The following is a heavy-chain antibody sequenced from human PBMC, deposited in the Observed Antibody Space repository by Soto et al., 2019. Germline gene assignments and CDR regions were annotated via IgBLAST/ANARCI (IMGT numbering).Heavy chain of an antibody. CDR1: GGSFSGYY. V-gene: IGHV4-34*01. CDR2: INHSGST. J-gene: IGHJ4*02. CDR3: ARAPYSGSYYSDY. D-gene: IGHD1-26*01. Sequence: PSETLSLTCAVYGGSFSGYYWSWIRQPPGKGLEWIGEINHSGSTNYNPSLKSRVTISVDTSKNQFSLKLSSVTAADTAVYYCARAPYSGSYYSDYWGQGTLVTVSS.